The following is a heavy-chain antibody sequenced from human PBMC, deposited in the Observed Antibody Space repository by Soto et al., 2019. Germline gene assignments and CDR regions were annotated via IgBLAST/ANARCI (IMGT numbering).Heavy chain of an antibody. CDR3: ASRDPSWSGSYYNLNHYYYYGMDV. J-gene: IGHJ6*02. V-gene: IGHV7-4-1*01. CDR1: GYTFTSYA. CDR2: INTNTGNP. D-gene: IGHD3-10*01. Sequence: QVPLVQSGSELKKPGASVKVSCKASGYTFTSYAMNWVRQAPGQGLEWMGWINTNTGNPTYAQGFTGRFVFSLDTSVSTAYLQICSLKAEDTAVYYCASRDPSWSGSYYNLNHYYYYGMDVWGQGTTVTVSS.